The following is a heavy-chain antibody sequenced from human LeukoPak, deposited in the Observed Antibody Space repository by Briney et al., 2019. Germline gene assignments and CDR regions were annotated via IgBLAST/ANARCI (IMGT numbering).Heavy chain of an antibody. CDR1: GGSISSYY. D-gene: IGHD3-10*01. J-gene: IGHJ5*02. V-gene: IGHV4-4*07. CDR3: AGGVLYYYGSGSYYINNWFDP. CDR2: IYTSGST. Sequence: SETLSLTCTVSGGSISSYYWSWIRQPAGKGLEWIGRIYTSGSTNYNPSLKSRVTMSVDTSKNQFSLKLSSVTAADTAVYYCAGGVLYYYGSGSYYINNWFDPWGQGTLVTVSS.